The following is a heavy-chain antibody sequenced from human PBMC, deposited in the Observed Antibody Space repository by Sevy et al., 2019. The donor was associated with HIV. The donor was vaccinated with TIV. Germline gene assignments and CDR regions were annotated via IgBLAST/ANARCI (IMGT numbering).Heavy chain of an antibody. J-gene: IGHJ3*02. CDR2: IYYTGST. D-gene: IGHD3-10*01. V-gene: IGHV4-39*01. Sequence: SETLSLTCTVSGGSINSDSYYWAWIRQPPGQGLEWIGSIYYTGSTNYRPSLRSRLTISADRSKNQFFLRLNSVTAADTAMYYCARPNSRVYVPYGYAFDIWGQGTVVTVSS. CDR3: ARPNSRVYVPYGYAFDI. CDR1: GGSINSDSYY.